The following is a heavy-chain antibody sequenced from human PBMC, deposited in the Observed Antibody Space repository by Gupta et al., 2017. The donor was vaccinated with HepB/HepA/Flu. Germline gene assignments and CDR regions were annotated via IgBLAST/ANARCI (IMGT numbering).Heavy chain of an antibody. J-gene: IGHJ4*02. Sequence: QITLKESGPTLVKPTQTLTLTCTFSGFSLSSSGVGVGWIRQPPGKALEWLALIYWDDDKRYSPALKSRLTITKYTSKNQVGVTLTNMGTVDTDTYYCAHARNYGLLGFDSGGQGPMVTVSS. D-gene: IGHD3-16*01. V-gene: IGHV2-5*02. CDR3: AHARNYGLLGFDS. CDR2: IYWDDDK. CDR1: GFSLSSSGVG.